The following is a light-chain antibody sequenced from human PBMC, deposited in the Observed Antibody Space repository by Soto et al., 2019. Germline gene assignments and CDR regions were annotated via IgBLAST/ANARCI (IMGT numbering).Light chain of an antibody. CDR3: QQYGSSPPLT. CDR1: RSVSSSF. V-gene: IGKV3-20*01. J-gene: IGKJ4*01. CDR2: GAS. Sequence: EIVLTQSPGTLSLSPGGRATLSCRASRSVSSSFLAWYQQKPGQAPRLLIYGASSRSTGIPDRFSGSGSGTDFTLTIIRLEPEDFAVYYCQQYGSSPPLTFGGGTKVEIK.